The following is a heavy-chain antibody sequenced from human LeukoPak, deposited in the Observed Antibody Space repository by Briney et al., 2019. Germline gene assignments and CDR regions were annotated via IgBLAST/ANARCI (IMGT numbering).Heavy chain of an antibody. Sequence: GGSLRLSCAASGFTFSSYWMSWVRQAPGKGLEWVANIKQDGSEKYYVDSVKGRFTISRDNAKNSLYLQMNSLRAEDTAVYYCARVGMGEAAAVNWSDPWGQGTLVTVSS. CDR2: IKQDGSEK. J-gene: IGHJ5*02. V-gene: IGHV3-7*01. CDR3: ARVGMGEAAAVNWSDP. CDR1: GFTFSSYW. D-gene: IGHD6-13*01.